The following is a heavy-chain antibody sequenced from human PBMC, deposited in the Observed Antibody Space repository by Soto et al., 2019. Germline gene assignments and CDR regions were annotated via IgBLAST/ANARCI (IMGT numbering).Heavy chain of an antibody. V-gene: IGHV1-18*01. J-gene: IGHJ4*02. CDR2: ISAYNGNT. Sequence: ASVKVSCKASGYTFTSYGISWVRQAPGQGLEWMGWISAYNGNTNYAQKLQGRVTMTTDTSTSTAYMELRSLRAEDTAVYYCAKDSYSTVAYFDYWGQGTLVNVSS. CDR1: GYTFTSYG. D-gene: IGHD4-17*01. CDR3: AKDSYSTVAYFDY.